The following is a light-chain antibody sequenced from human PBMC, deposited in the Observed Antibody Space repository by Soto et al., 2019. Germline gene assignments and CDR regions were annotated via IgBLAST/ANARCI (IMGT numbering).Light chain of an antibody. V-gene: IGKV1-5*01. CDR3: QQYNGYSSWT. CDR2: DAS. J-gene: IGKJ1*01. Sequence: DIQMTQSPSTLSASVGDRVTITCRASQSISRWLAWYQQKPGKAPKVLIFDASILASGVPSRFSGSGSGTEFALTIGSLQADDFATYYCQQYNGYSSWTFGQGTKVEIK. CDR1: QSISRW.